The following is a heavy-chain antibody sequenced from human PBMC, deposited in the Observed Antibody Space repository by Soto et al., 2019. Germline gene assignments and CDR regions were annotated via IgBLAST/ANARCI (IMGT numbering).Heavy chain of an antibody. J-gene: IGHJ4*02. Sequence: EVQLVESGVGLVQPGGSLRLSCSASGFTFSSYDMHWVRQGTGKGMEWVSAIGTTGDTYYAGSVKGRFTISRENAKNSLYFQMNSLRAGYTAIYFCARAIGPTLFDYWGQGTLVTVSS. CDR3: ARAIGPTLFDY. V-gene: IGHV3-13*04. D-gene: IGHD3-22*01. CDR1: GFTFSSYD. CDR2: IGTTGDT.